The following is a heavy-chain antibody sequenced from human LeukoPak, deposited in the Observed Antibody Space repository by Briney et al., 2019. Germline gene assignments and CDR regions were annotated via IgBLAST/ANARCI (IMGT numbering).Heavy chain of an antibody. Sequence: GASVKVSCKASGYTFTSYDISWVRQAPGQGLEWMGWISAYNGNTNYAQKFQGRVTMTRDMSTSTDYMELSSLRSEDTAVYYCARDNSVEDTAWWFDPWGQGTLVTVSS. CDR1: GYTFTSYD. D-gene: IGHD4-23*01. CDR3: ARDNSVEDTAWWFDP. J-gene: IGHJ5*02. CDR2: ISAYNGNT. V-gene: IGHV1-18*01.